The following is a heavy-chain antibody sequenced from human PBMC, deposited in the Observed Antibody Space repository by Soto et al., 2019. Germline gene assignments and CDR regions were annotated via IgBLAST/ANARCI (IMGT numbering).Heavy chain of an antibody. CDR2: IWYDGSNK. Sequence: GGSLRLSCAASGFTFSSYGMHWVRQAPGKGLEWVAVIWYDGSNKYYADSVKGRFTISRDNSKNTLYLQMNSLRAEDTAVYYCARDSSGSIAAAGYYYGMDVWGQGTTVTVSS. V-gene: IGHV3-33*01. CDR3: ARDSSGSIAAAGYYYGMDV. D-gene: IGHD6-13*01. J-gene: IGHJ6*02. CDR1: GFTFSSYG.